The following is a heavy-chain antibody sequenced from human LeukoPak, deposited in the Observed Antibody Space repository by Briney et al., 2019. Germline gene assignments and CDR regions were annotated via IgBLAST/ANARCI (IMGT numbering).Heavy chain of an antibody. V-gene: IGHV1-18*01. J-gene: IGHJ4*02. CDR3: AREGMGPAYSSSWGFDY. Sequence: ASVKVSCKASGYTFTSYGISWVRQAPGQGLEWMGWISAYNGNTNYAQKLQGRVTMTTDTSTSTAYMELRSLRSDDTAVYYCAREGMGPAYSSSWGFDYWGQGTLVTVSS. CDR2: ISAYNGNT. CDR1: GYTFTSYG. D-gene: IGHD6-13*01.